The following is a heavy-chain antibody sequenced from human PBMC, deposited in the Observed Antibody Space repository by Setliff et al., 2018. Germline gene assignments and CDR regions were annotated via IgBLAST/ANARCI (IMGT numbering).Heavy chain of an antibody. J-gene: IGHJ6*02. CDR3: AREVVSFGSRNDYKNRMDV. CDR1: GYTFTSYA. CDR2: INAGNGNT. V-gene: IGHV1-3*01. D-gene: IGHD3-10*01. Sequence: ASVKVSCKASGYTFTSYAMHWVRQAPGQRLEWMGWINAGNGNTKYSQKFQGRVTITRDTSASTAYMELSSLRSEDTAVYYCAREVVSFGSRNDYKNRMDVWGQGTTVTVSS.